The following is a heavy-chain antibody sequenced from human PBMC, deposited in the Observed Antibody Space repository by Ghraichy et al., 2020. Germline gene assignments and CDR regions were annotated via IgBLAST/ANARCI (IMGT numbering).Heavy chain of an antibody. Sequence: GESLRLSCSASGFTFSSYNMHWVRQAPGKGLEYVSAITSNGYSTYYTDSVKGRFTISRDNSKNTLFLQMSSLRADDTAVYYCVRRSSSFLDYWGQGTLVTVSS. V-gene: IGHV3-64D*06. J-gene: IGHJ4*02. CDR2: ITSNGYST. D-gene: IGHD6-6*01. CDR1: GFTFSSYN. CDR3: VRRSSSFLDY.